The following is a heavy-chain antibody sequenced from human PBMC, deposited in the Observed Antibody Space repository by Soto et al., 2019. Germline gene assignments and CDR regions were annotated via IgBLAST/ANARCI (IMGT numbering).Heavy chain of an antibody. CDR3: AADRPAYSSSWYVEYYGMDV. D-gene: IGHD6-13*01. CDR2: IVVGSGNT. V-gene: IGHV1-58*01. J-gene: IGHJ6*02. CDR1: GFTFTSSA. Sequence: SVKISCKASGFTFTSSAVQWVRQARGQRLEWIGWIVVGSGNTNYAQKFQERVTITRDMSTSTAYMELSSLRSEDTAVYYCAADRPAYSSSWYVEYYGMDVWGQGTTVTVSS.